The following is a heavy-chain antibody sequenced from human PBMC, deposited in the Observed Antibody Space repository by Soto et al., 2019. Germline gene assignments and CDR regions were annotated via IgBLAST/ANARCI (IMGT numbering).Heavy chain of an antibody. J-gene: IGHJ4*02. Sequence: PSETLSLTCAVSGYFISNGYYWDWIRQPPGKGLEWIGSIYPTGTTYYNPSLKSRVTISVDTSKNHFSLKLTSVTAADTAVYYCVRGDSVVVTARFDSWGQGTLVTVSS. CDR2: IYPTGTT. V-gene: IGHV4-38-2*01. CDR1: GYFISNGYY. D-gene: IGHD2-21*02. CDR3: VRGDSVVVTARFDS.